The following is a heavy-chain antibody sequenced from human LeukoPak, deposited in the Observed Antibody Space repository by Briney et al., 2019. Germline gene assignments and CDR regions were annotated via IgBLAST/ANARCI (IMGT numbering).Heavy chain of an antibody. V-gene: IGHV1-2*02. CDR1: GYTFTGYY. Sequence: ASVKVSCKASGYTFTGYYMHWVRQAPGRGLERMGWINPNSGGTNYAQKFQGRVTMTRDTSISTAYMELSRLRSDDTAVYYCARVSSGWYHNWFDPWGQGTLVTVSS. D-gene: IGHD6-19*01. J-gene: IGHJ5*02. CDR2: INPNSGGT. CDR3: ARVSSGWYHNWFDP.